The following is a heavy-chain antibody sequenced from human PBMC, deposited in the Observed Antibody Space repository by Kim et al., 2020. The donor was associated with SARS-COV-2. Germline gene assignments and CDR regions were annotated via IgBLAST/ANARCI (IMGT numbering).Heavy chain of an antibody. J-gene: IGHJ5*02. Sequence: SETLSLTCAVYGGSFSGYYWSWIRQPPGKGLEWIGEINHSGSTNYNPSLKSRVTISVDTSKNQFSLKLSSVTAADTAVYYCARGRSGYCSSTSCYTRQFSHNWFDPWGQGTLVTVSS. CDR2: INHSGST. CDR1: GGSFSGYY. CDR3: ARGRSGYCSSTSCYTRQFSHNWFDP. V-gene: IGHV4-34*01. D-gene: IGHD2-2*02.